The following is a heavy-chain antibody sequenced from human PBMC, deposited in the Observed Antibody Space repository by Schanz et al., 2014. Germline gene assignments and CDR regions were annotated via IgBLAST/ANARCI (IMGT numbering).Heavy chain of an antibody. J-gene: IGHJ3*01. Sequence: EVQLVESGGGLIQPGGSRSLSCAVSGFPANTNYWSGVRRAPGKGLEWISSMYINSGSTQYADSVKGRFIISRDSSKNTLFLQMNSLRAEDTAVYFCARDGGRDGYNLAFDVWGQGTLVTVSS. D-gene: IGHD5-12*01. CDR2: MYINSGST. CDR3: ARDGGRDGYNLAFDV. CDR1: GFPANTNY. V-gene: IGHV3-53*01.